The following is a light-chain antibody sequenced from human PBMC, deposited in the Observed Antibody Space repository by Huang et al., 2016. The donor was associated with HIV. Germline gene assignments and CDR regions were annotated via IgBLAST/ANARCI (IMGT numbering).Light chain of an antibody. V-gene: IGKV1-27*01. Sequence: DIQMTQSPSSLSASVGDRVTITCRASQGISNYLAVYQHKPGKVPKLLIYAASTLQSVVPSRFSGSGSGTDFTLTISSLQPEDVATYYCQKYNSAPWTFGQGTKVEIK. J-gene: IGKJ1*01. CDR2: AAS. CDR3: QKYNSAPWT. CDR1: QGISNY.